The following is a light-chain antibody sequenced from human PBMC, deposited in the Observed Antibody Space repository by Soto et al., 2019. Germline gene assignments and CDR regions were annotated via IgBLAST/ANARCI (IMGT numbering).Light chain of an antibody. J-gene: IGKJ1*01. CDR2: GAS. V-gene: IGKV1-39*01. CDR1: QTITTD. CDR3: QQSHSTPWT. Sequence: DIQMTQSPSSLSASVGDRVTITCRASQTITTDLNWYQQNPGQAPKLLIYGASSLQSGVPSRFTGSGSGTDFILTISSRQPEDAATYHCQQSHSTPWTFGQGTKVEIK.